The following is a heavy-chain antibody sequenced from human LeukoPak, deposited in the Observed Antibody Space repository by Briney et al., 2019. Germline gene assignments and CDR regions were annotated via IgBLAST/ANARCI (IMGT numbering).Heavy chain of an antibody. J-gene: IGHJ3*02. CDR2: ISYDGSNK. D-gene: IGHD5-18*01. CDR3: AKSRREYSYNDAFDI. V-gene: IGHV3-30-3*02. CDR1: GFTFSSYA. Sequence: PGRSLRLSCAASGFTFSSYAMHWVRQAPGKGLEWVAVISYDGSNKYYADSVKGRFTISRDNSKNTLYLQMNSLRAEDTAVYYCAKSRREYSYNDAFDIWGQGTMVTVSS.